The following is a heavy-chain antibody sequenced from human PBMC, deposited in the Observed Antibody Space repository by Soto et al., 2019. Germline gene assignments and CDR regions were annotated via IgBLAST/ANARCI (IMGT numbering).Heavy chain of an antibody. V-gene: IGHV1-3*01. CDR1: GYTFTSYA. CDR2: INAGNGNT. CDR3: ARELDDFWSGSIDY. J-gene: IGHJ4*02. D-gene: IGHD3-3*01. Sequence: ASVKVSCKASGYTFTSYAMHWVRQAPGQRLEWMGWINAGNGNTKYSQKFQGRVTITRDTSASTAYMELSSLRSEDTAVYHCARELDDFWSGSIDYWGQGTLVTVSS.